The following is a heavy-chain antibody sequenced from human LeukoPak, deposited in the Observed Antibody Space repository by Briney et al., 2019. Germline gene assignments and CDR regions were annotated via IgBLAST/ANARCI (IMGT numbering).Heavy chain of an antibody. CDR2: MWYDGSNK. CDR3: ARDNLRAAAGTLYAFDI. D-gene: IGHD6-13*01. CDR1: GFSFSGYG. V-gene: IGHV3-33*01. Sequence: GGSLRLSCAASGFSFSGYGMHWVRQAPGKGLEWVAVMWYDGSNKYYADSVKGRFTISRDNSKNTLSLQMNSLRAEDTAVYYCARDNLRAAAGTLYAFDIWGQGTMVTVSS. J-gene: IGHJ3*02.